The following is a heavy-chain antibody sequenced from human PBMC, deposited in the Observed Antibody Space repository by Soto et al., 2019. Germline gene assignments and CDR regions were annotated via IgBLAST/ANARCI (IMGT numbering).Heavy chain of an antibody. CDR2: ISASSRVI. CDR3: ARDRCLGGSCYQVDN. CDR1: GFTFSTYT. J-gene: IGHJ4*02. D-gene: IGHD2-15*01. V-gene: IGHV3-48*01. Sequence: EVQLVESGGGFVQPGGSLTLSCAASGFTFSTYTMNWVRQAPGKGLEWLSYISASSRVIYYADSVQGRFPISRDTAKGSLFLQMNTLRAEDTAVYYCARDRCLGGSCYQVDNWGQGTLVTVFS.